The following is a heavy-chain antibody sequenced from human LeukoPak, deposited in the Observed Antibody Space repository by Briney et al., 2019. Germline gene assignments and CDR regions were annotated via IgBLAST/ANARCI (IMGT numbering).Heavy chain of an antibody. V-gene: IGHV3-66*01. CDR2: IYSGGST. CDR3: SRDFNGRNDF. CDR1: GFSVSSNY. D-gene: IGHD1-14*01. J-gene: IGHJ4*02. Sequence: GGSLRLSCAASGFSVSSNYMSWVRQAPGKGLEWVSVIYSGGSTNYADSVKGRFTISRDNSKNTLYLQMNSLRAEDTAVYYCSRDFNGRNDFWGQGTLVTVSS.